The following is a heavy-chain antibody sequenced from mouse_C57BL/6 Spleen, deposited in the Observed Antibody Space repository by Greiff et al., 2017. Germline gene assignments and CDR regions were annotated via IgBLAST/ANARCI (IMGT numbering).Heavy chain of an antibody. CDR2: IDPNSGGT. V-gene: IGHV1-72*01. CDR3: ARVGTDY. J-gene: IGHJ2*01. Sequence: QVQLQQPGAELVKPGASVKLSCKASGYTFTSYWMHWVKQRPGRGLEWIGRIDPNSGGTKYNEKFKSKATLTVDKPSSPAYMQLSSLTSEYSAVYYCARVGTDYWGQGTTLTVSS. D-gene: IGHD4-1*01. CDR1: GYTFTSYW.